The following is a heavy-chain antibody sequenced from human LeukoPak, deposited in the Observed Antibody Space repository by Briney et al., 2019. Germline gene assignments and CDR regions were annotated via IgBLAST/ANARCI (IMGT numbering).Heavy chain of an antibody. CDR1: GFTFSNYA. D-gene: IGHD1-7*01. J-gene: IGHJ3*02. CDR2: ISSRGDST. Sequence: GGSLILSCAASGFTFSNYAMSWVRQVPGRGLEWVSTISSRGDSTYDADSVKGRFTISRDNSKNSLYLQMNSLRAEDTAVYYCGRDFGLIGTKRSFDIWGQGTLVTVSS. CDR3: GRDFGLIGTKRSFDI. V-gene: IGHV3-23*01.